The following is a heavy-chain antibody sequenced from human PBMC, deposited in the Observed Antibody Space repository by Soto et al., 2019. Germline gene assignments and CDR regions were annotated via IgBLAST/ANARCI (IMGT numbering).Heavy chain of an antibody. CDR2: IGTAGDT. J-gene: IGHJ3*02. CDR1: GFTFSSYD. CDR3: AREGPRGYYYGSGSYLFDAFDI. V-gene: IGHV3-13*01. Sequence: EVQLVESGGGLVQPGGSLRLSCAASGFTFSSYDMHWVRQATGKGLEWVSAIGTAGDTYYPGSVKGRFTIYRENAKNSLYIQMNSLRAGDTAVYYCAREGPRGYYYGSGSYLFDAFDIWGQGTMVTVSS. D-gene: IGHD3-10*01.